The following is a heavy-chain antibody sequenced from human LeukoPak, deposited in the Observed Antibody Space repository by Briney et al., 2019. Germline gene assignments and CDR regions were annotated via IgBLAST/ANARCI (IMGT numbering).Heavy chain of an antibody. CDR1: GFTFGSYA. J-gene: IGHJ4*02. V-gene: IGHV3-23*01. CDR2: ISGSGGTT. CDR3: AKPIVGARAFDY. D-gene: IGHD1-26*01. Sequence: PGGSLRLSCAASGFTFGSYAMSWVRQAPGKGLEWVSTISGSGGTTYYADSVKGRFTISRDNSKNTLYLQMNSLRAEDTAVYYCAKPIVGARAFDYWGQGTLVTVSS.